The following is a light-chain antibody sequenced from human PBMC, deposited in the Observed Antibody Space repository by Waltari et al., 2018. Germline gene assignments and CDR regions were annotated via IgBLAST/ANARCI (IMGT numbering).Light chain of an antibody. CDR3: QQDYNIPWT. CDR1: QGINKE. CDR2: AAS. J-gene: IGKJ1*01. Sequence: DTQMTQSPSSQSASVGDTVTITCRASQGINKELSWYQQKPGKAPTLLIYAASSLQTGVSSRFSGSGSGTDFTLTISNLQSEDVATYYCQQDYNIPWTFGQGTKVEIK. V-gene: IGKV1-27*01.